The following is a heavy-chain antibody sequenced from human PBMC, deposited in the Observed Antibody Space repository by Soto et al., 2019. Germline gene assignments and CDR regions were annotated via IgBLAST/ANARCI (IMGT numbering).Heavy chain of an antibody. Sequence: QVQLVQSGAEVKKPGSSVTVSCKASGGRFTDYAVTWVRQAPGQGLEWMGRIVPIPGKAKYAQKFQDRLTTTADNTTNTAYMELSSLRSEDTAVYYCAREPTVIINWGYDFDYWGQGTLVTVSS. J-gene: IGHJ4*02. CDR3: AREPTVIINWGYDFDY. CDR2: IVPIPGKA. V-gene: IGHV1-69*04. D-gene: IGHD4-4*01. CDR1: GGRFTDYA.